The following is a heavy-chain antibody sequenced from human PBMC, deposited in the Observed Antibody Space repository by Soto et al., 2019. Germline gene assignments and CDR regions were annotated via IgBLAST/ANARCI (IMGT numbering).Heavy chain of an antibody. CDR3: AKLIGEGYSGTYALDY. V-gene: IGHV1-69*06. D-gene: IGHD1-26*01. CDR2: IIPLFGTA. CDR1: GGTFNNYA. Sequence: QVQLVQSGAEVKKPGSSVKVSCKASGGTFNNYAISWVRQAPGQGLEWMGGIIPLFGTANYAQKFEVRVTITEDKSTDTAKMELSSSKSEETAVYYCAKLIGEGYSGTYALDYWGQGTLVTVSS. J-gene: IGHJ4*02.